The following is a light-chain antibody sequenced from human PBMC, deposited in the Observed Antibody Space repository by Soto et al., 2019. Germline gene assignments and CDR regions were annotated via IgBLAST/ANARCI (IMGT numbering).Light chain of an antibody. V-gene: IGKV1-39*01. J-gene: IGKJ2*01. CDR3: QQSYSTPAT. CDR1: QSISSY. CDR2: AAS. Sequence: SSLSASVGDRVTITCRASQSISSYLNWYQQKPGKAPNLLIYAASSLQSGVPSRFSGSGSGTDFTLTISSLQPEDFATYYCQQSYSTPATFGQGTKLEIK.